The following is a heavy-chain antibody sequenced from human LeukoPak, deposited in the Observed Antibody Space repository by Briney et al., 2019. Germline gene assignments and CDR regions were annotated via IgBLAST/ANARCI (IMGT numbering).Heavy chain of an antibody. D-gene: IGHD2-21*02. CDR1: GGSISSYY. V-gene: IGHV4-59*01. CDR2: IYYSGST. Sequence: SETLSLTRTISGGSISSYYWSWIRQPPGKGLEWIGYIYYSGSTNYNPSLKSRVTISVDTSKNQFSLKLSSVTAADTAVYYCARSTAYCGGDCYSPSAPSLNFDYWGQGTLVTVSS. CDR3: ARSTAYCGGDCYSPSAPSLNFDY. J-gene: IGHJ4*02.